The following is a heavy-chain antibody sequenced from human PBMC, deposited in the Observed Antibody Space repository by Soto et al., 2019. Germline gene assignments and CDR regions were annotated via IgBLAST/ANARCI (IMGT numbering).Heavy chain of an antibody. CDR3: ARAYDSSIPFDQ. V-gene: IGHV1-69*02. Sequence: GASVKVSCKASGGTFSTYTITWVRQAPGQGLEWMGRIIPIIGIINYAQKFQGRVTISADKFTGTAYVELTGLRSDDTAVYYCARAYDSSIPFDQWGQGILVTVSS. D-gene: IGHD3-22*01. J-gene: IGHJ4*02. CDR2: IIPIIGII. CDR1: GGTFSTYT.